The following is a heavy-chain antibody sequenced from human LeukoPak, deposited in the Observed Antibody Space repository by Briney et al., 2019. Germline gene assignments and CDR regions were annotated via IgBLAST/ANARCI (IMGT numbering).Heavy chain of an antibody. V-gene: IGHV1-69*05. Sequence: SVKVSGKASGGTFSSYAISWVRQAPGQGLEWRGRIIPIFGTANYAQKFQGRVTISTDESTSTAYMELSSLRSEDTAVYYCARGRLKNDAFDIWGQGTMVTVSS. CDR3: ARGRLKNDAFDI. D-gene: IGHD3-22*01. CDR2: IIPIFGTA. CDR1: GGTFSSYA. J-gene: IGHJ3*02.